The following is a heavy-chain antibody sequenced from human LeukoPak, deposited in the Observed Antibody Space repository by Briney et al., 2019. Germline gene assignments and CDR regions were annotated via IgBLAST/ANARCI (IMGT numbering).Heavy chain of an antibody. CDR1: GFTFSAYA. CDR3: AKAGLVRGGALDS. D-gene: IGHD4/OR15-4a*01. V-gene: IGHV3-23*01. Sequence: GGSLRLSCAASGFTFSAYAMTWVRQAPGKGLEWVSSITGSGDGTSAADSVTGRFSISRDNSKSTLYLQMNSLRVEDTAVYYCAKAGLVRGGALDSWGQGTLVTVSS. CDR2: ITGSGDGT. J-gene: IGHJ4*02.